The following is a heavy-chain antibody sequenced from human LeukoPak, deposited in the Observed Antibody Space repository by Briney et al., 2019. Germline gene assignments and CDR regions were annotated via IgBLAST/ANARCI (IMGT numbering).Heavy chain of an antibody. CDR2: INPSGGST. CDR3: ARVRIAARAYYYYGMDV. D-gene: IGHD6-6*01. CDR1: GYTFTSYY. Sequence: ASVKVSCKASGYTFTSYYMHWVRQAPGQGLEWMGIINPSGGSTSYAQKFQGRVTMTRDTSTSTVYMELSRLRSDDTAVYYCARVRIAARAYYYYGMDVWGQGTTVTVSS. V-gene: IGHV1-46*01. J-gene: IGHJ6*02.